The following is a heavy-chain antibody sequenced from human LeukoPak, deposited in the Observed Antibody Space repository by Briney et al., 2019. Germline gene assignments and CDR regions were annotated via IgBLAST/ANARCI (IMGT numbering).Heavy chain of an antibody. V-gene: IGHV4-59*01. CDR1: GDSISSYY. D-gene: IGHD3-10*01. CDR3: ARESYYGSGSEGYFAY. J-gene: IGHJ4*02. Sequence: SETLSLTCTVSGDSISSYYWSWIRQPPGKGLEWIGNMYYSGSTNYNPSLKSRVTISVDTSKNQFSLKLSFVTAADTAVYYCARESYYGSGSEGYFAYWGQGTLVTVSS. CDR2: MYYSGST.